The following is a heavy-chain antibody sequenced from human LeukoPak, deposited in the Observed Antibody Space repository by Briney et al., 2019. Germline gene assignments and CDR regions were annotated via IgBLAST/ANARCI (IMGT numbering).Heavy chain of an antibody. CDR2: IYPRDSDT. CDR1: GYNFATYS. J-gene: IGHJ4*02. V-gene: IGHV5-51*01. D-gene: IGHD3-10*01. Sequence: GESLKISCQGSGYNFATYSIAWVRQMPGKGLEWMGIIYPRDSDTRYSPSFQGQVTISADKSISTAYLQWRSLKASDTAIYYCASHTSGSYIDYWGQGTLVTVSS. CDR3: ASHTSGSYIDY.